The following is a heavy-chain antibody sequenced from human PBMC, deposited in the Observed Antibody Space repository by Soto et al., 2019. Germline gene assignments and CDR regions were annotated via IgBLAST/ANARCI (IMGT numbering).Heavy chain of an antibody. V-gene: IGHV3-30*18. CDR2: ISYDGSNK. CDR1: GFAFSSYG. Sequence: LRLSCAASGFAFSSYGMHWVRQAPGKGLEWVAVISYDGSNKYYADSVKGRFTISRDNSKNTLYLQMNSLRAEDTAVYYCAKDGGSSGYYYSLDYWGQGTLVTVSS. J-gene: IGHJ4*02. CDR3: AKDGGSSGYYYSLDY. D-gene: IGHD3-22*01.